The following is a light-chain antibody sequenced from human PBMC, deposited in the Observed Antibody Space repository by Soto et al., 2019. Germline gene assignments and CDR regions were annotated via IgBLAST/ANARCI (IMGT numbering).Light chain of an antibody. V-gene: IGKV3-11*01. Sequence: EIVLTQSPATLSLSPGERVTLSCRASQSVSSYLAWYQQKPGQAPRLLIYDASNRATGIPARFSGSGSGTDFTPTISSLEPEDFAVYYCQHRSNWPLFTFGPGTKVDIK. CDR3: QHRSNWPLFT. J-gene: IGKJ3*01. CDR1: QSVSSY. CDR2: DAS.